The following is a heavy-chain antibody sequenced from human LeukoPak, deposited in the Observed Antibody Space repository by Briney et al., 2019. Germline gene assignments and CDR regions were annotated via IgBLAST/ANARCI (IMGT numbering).Heavy chain of an antibody. CDR1: GGSISSGDYY. CDR3: ARDRYEGYYYYGMDV. V-gene: IGHV4-30-4*01. Sequence: NPSETLSLTCTVSGGSISSGDYYWSWIRQPPGKGLEWIGYIYYSGSTYYNPSLKSRVTISVDTSKNQFSLKLSSVTAADTAVYYCARDRYEGYYYYGMDVWGQGTTVTVSS. D-gene: IGHD3-16*02. CDR2: IYYSGST. J-gene: IGHJ6*02.